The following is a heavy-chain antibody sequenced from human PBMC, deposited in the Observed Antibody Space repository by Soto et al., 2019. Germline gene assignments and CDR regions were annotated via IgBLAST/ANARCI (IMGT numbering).Heavy chain of an antibody. Sequence: QVQLVQSGAEVKQPGSSVKVSCKASGGTFSSYTISWVRQAPGQGLEWMGRIIPILGIANYAQKFQGRVTITADKSTSTAYMELSSLRSEDTAVYYCARGGEMATIFPFDYWGQGTLVTVSS. CDR3: ARGGEMATIFPFDY. CDR2: IIPILGIA. D-gene: IGHD5-12*01. J-gene: IGHJ4*02. V-gene: IGHV1-69*02. CDR1: GGTFSSYT.